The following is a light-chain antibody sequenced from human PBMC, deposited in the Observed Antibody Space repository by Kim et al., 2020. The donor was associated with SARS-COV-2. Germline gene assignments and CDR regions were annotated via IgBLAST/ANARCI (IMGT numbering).Light chain of an antibody. CDR2: AAS. Sequence: LSPGATATLSCRASESLAYIYVAWYQQKPGQSPRLLIHAASSRATGIPDRFSGSGSGTDFTLTISRLEPEDSGVYFCQQYADSYTFGQGTKLEI. CDR1: ESLAYIY. CDR3: QQYADSYT. V-gene: IGKV3-20*01. J-gene: IGKJ2*01.